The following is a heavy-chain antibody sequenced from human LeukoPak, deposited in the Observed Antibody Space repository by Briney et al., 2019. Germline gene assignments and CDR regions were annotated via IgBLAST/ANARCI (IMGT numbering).Heavy chain of an antibody. J-gene: IGHJ6*02. D-gene: IGHD2-15*01. CDR2: IYYRGTT. Sequence: PSETLSLTCTVSGGPISSNSYYWGWIRQPPGKGLEWIGSIYYRGTTYYSPSLKSRVTISVDTSKNQFALKLRSVTAADTAVYYCARNMHCSGSSCYPGLYYYYGMDVWGQGTTVTVS. CDR1: GGPISSNSYY. CDR3: ARNMHCSGSSCYPGLYYYYGMDV. V-gene: IGHV4-39*06.